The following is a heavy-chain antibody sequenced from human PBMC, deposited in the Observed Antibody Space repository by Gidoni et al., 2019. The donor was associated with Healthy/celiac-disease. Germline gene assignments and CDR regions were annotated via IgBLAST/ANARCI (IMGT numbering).Heavy chain of an antibody. J-gene: IGHJ3*02. CDR3: ARAYGGGAFDI. Sequence: QVQLQESGPGLVKPSETLSLTCTASVYSISSGYYWGWIRQPPGKGLAWIGSIYHSGSTYYNPSLKSRVTISVDTSKNQFSLKLSSVTAADTAVYYCARAYGGGAFDIWGQGTMVTVSS. CDR2: IYHSGST. V-gene: IGHV4-38-2*02. D-gene: IGHD4-17*01. CDR1: VYSISSGYY.